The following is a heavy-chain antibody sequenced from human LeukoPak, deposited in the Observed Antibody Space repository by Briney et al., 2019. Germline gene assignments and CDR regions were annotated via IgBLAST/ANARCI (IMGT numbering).Heavy chain of an antibody. D-gene: IGHD1-26*01. Sequence: GGSLRLSCAASGFTFSSYAMHWVRQAPGKGLEYVSAISSNGGSTYYANSVKGRFTISRDNAKSSLYLQMNSLRDEDTAVYYCARDRRLGATRFGYFDYWGQGALVTVSS. CDR1: GFTFSSYA. V-gene: IGHV3-64*01. CDR2: ISSNGGST. J-gene: IGHJ4*02. CDR3: ARDRRLGATRFGYFDY.